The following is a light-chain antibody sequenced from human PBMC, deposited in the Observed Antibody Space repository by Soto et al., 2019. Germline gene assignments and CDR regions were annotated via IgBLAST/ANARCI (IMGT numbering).Light chain of an antibody. Sequence: EIVLTQSPGTLSLSPGERATLSCRASQSVSNNYLAWYQQKPGQAPRLLIYGASSRATGIPDRFSGSGSGTDFTFTISRLEPEDFAVYYCQQYGSSPPRTFGQGTKVAIK. V-gene: IGKV3-20*01. J-gene: IGKJ1*01. CDR1: QSVSNNY. CDR2: GAS. CDR3: QQYGSSPPRT.